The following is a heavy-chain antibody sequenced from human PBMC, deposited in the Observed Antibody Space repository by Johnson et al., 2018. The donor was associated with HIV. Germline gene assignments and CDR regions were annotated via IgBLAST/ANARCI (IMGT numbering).Heavy chain of an antibody. V-gene: IGHV3-11*04. CDR3: ARDPPVTTTHNAFDI. CDR2: ISSSGSTI. J-gene: IGHJ3*02. CDR1: GFTFSDFY. Sequence: QVLLVESGGGLVKPGGSLRLSCAVSGFTFSDFYMSWIRQAPGKGLEWVSYISSSGSTIYYADSVKGRFTISRDNAKNSLYLQMNSLRAEDTAVYYCARDPPVTTTHNAFDIWGQGTMVTVSS. D-gene: IGHD4-17*01.